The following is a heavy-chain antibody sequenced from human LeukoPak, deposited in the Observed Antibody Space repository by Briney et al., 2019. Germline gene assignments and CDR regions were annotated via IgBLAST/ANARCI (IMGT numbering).Heavy chain of an antibody. CDR3: ARAGYGDYSDY. CDR1: GFTFSDYY. Sequence: GGSLRLSCAASGFTFSDYYMSWIRQAPGKGLEWVSYISSSSSYTNYADSVKGRFTISRDNAKNSLYLHMNSLRAEDTAVYYCARAGYGDYSDYWGQGTLVTVSS. D-gene: IGHD4-17*01. J-gene: IGHJ4*02. V-gene: IGHV3-11*06. CDR2: ISSSSSYT.